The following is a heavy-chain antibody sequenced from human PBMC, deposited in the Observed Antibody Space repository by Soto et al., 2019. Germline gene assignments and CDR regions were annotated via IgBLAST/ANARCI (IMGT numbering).Heavy chain of an antibody. CDR2: IIPIFGTA. D-gene: IGHD2-2*01. V-gene: IGHV1-69*01. Sequence: VQLVQSGAEVKKHGSSVKVSCKASGGTFSSYAISWVRQAPVQGLEWMGGIIPIFGTANYAQQFQGRVTITADESTSTADMELSSLRSEDTAVYYCARSQCSLTSLEIYYYYYYRMDGWGQGTTVTVSS. CDR1: GGTFSSYA. CDR3: ARSQCSLTSLEIYYYYYYRMDG. J-gene: IGHJ6*02.